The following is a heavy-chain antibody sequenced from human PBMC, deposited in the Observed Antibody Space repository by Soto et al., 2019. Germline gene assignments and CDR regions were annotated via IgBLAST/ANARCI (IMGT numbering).Heavy chain of an antibody. V-gene: IGHV1-69*13. D-gene: IGHD2-2*01. J-gene: IGHJ5*02. CDR1: GGTFSSYA. Sequence: SVKVSCKASGGTFSSYAISWVRQAPGQGLEWMGGIIPIFGTANYAQKSQGRVTITADESTSTAYMELSSLRSEETAVYYCARDSAYRLLPGENWFDHWGQGTLVTVSS. CDR3: ARDSAYRLLPGENWFDH. CDR2: IIPIFGTA.